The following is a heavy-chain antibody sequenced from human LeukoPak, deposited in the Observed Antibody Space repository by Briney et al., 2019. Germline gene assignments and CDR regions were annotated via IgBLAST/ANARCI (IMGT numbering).Heavy chain of an antibody. D-gene: IGHD3-22*01. J-gene: IGHJ6*03. CDR1: GGSFSGYY. V-gene: IGHV4-34*01. CDR3: ARGGYYYDSSGYYYYYYYMDV. Sequence: PSETLSLTCAVYGGSFSGYYWSWIRQPPGKGLEWIGEINHSGSTNYNPSLKSRVTILVDTSKNQFSLKLSSVTAADTAVYYCARGGYYYDSSGYYYYYYYMDVWGKGTTVTVSS. CDR2: INHSGST.